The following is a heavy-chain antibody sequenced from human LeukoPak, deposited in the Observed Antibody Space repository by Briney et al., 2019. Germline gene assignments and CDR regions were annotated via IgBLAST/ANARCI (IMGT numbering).Heavy chain of an antibody. J-gene: IGHJ5*02. CDR3: ARAVVLRYFDWPIGWFDP. CDR1: GGSISSGGYS. V-gene: IGHV4-30-2*01. CDR2: IYHSGST. Sequence: SQTLSLTCAVSGGSISSGGYSWSWIRQPPGKGLEWIGYIYHSGSTYYNPSLKSRVTISVDRSRNQFSLKLSSVTAADTAVYYCARAVVLRYFDWPIGWFDPWGQGTLVTVSS. D-gene: IGHD3-9*01.